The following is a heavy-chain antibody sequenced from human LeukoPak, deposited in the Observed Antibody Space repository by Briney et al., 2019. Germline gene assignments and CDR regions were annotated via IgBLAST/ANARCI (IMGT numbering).Heavy chain of an antibody. V-gene: IGHV4-4*02. D-gene: IGHD6-6*01. J-gene: IGHJ4*02. Sequence: SETLSLTCTVSGVSISSGNWWNWVRQTPGKGLEWLGEIHHGGSTNYNPSLKSRVTISVDTSKNQFSLKLSSVTAADTAVYYCARLHDLYSSSSPFFDYWGQGTLVTVSS. CDR1: GVSISSGNW. CDR2: IHHGGST. CDR3: ARLHDLYSSSSPFFDY.